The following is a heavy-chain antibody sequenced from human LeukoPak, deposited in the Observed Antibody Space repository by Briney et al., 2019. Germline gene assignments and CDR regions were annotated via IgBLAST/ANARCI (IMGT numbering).Heavy chain of an antibody. D-gene: IGHD1-26*01. CDR1: GGSFSGNY. Sequence: PSETLSLTCAVYGGSFSGNYWIWIRQPPGKGLEWIGESNHSGSTNYNPSLKSRVTISVDTSKNQISLKLNSVTAADTAVYYCARKAVGATSNYFDYWGQGTLVTVSS. CDR3: ARKAVGATSNYFDY. CDR2: SNHSGST. V-gene: IGHV4-34*01. J-gene: IGHJ4*02.